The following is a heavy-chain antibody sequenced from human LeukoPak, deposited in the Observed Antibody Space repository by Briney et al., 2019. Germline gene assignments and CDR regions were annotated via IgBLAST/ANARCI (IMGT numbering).Heavy chain of an antibody. CDR2: ISSSSSYI. CDR3: ARDGFDWLSPYYYYYGMDV. D-gene: IGHD3-9*01. J-gene: IGHJ6*02. CDR1: GFTFSSYS. V-gene: IGHV3-21*01. Sequence: GGSLRLSCAASGFTFSSYSMNWVRQAPGKGLEWVSSISSSSSYIYYADSVKGRFTISRDNANNSLNLQMNSLRAEDTAVYYCARDGFDWLSPYYYYYGMDVWGQGTTVTVSS.